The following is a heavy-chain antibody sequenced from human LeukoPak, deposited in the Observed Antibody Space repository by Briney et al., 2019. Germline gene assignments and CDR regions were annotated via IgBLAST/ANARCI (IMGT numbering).Heavy chain of an antibody. CDR3: ARDGFEAVAGTGFDY. CDR2: IYHSGST. D-gene: IGHD6-19*01. V-gene: IGHV4-39*07. J-gene: IGHJ4*02. Sequence: SETLSLTCTVSGGSISSSSYYWGWIRQPPGKGLEWIGYIYHSGSTYYNPSLKSRVTISVDRSKNQFSLKLSSVTAADTAVYYCARDGFEAVAGTGFDYWGQGTLVTVSS. CDR1: GGSISSSSYY.